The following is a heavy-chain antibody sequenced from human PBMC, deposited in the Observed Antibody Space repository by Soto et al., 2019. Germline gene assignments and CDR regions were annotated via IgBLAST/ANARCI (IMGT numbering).Heavy chain of an antibody. D-gene: IGHD3-3*01. V-gene: IGHV3-23*01. CDR2: ISGSGGST. CDR3: EKDPLRFLEWSVYYGMDV. Sequence: PGGSLRLSCAASGFTFSSYAMSWVRQAPGKGLEWVSAISGSGGSTYYADSVKGRFTISRDNSKNTLYLQMNSLRAEDTAVYYCEKDPLRFLEWSVYYGMDVWGQGTTVTVSS. CDR1: GFTFSSYA. J-gene: IGHJ6*02.